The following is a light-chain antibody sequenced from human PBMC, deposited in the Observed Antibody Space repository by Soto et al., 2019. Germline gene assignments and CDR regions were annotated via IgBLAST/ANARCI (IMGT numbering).Light chain of an antibody. CDR3: QQRSNSPPWT. Sequence: TQSPATVSVSPGESATLSCRASQSVRNYLAWYQQKPGQAPRLLIFDASNRATGIPSRFSGSGSGTYFTLTISSLEPEDFAVYYCQQRSNSPPWTFGPGTRVDL. CDR2: DAS. J-gene: IGKJ3*01. CDR1: QSVRNY. V-gene: IGKV3-11*01.